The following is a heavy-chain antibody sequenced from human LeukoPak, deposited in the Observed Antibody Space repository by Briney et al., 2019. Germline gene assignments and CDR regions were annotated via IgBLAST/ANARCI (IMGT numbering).Heavy chain of an antibody. CDR2: IYYSGSP. CDR1: GGSISSSSHY. Sequence: SETLSVTCTVSGGSISSSSHYWGWIRQPPGMGLEWIGSIYYSGSPYYNPSLKSRATISVDTSKNQFSLKLSSVTAADTAVYYCAGAWGGCGSYMYDYWGQGSLVTVSS. J-gene: IGHJ4*02. V-gene: IGHV4-39*01. CDR3: AGAWGGCGSYMYDY. D-gene: IGHD1-26*01.